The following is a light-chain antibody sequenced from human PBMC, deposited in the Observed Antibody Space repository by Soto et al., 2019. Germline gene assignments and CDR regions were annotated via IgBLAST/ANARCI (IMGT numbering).Light chain of an antibody. CDR2: STN. V-gene: IGLV8-61*01. J-gene: IGLJ3*02. CDR1: SGSVSTSYY. CDR3: VLYMGSGIWV. Sequence: QTVVTQEPSFSVSPGGTVTLTCGLSSGSVSTSYYPSGSQQNPGQAPRTLIYSTNTRSSGVPDRFSGSILGNKAALTITGAKADDESDYYCVLYMGSGIWVFGGGTKVTVL.